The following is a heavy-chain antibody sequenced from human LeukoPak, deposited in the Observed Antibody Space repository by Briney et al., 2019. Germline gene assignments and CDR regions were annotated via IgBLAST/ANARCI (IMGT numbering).Heavy chain of an antibody. D-gene: IGHD5-24*01. V-gene: IGHV4-59*01. CDR1: GGSISSYY. J-gene: IGHJ4*02. CDR3: ARSDGYFDY. CDR2: IYYSGST. Sequence: SETLSLTCTVSGGSISSYYWSWIRQPPGRGLEWIGYIYYSGSTNYNPSLKSRVTISVDTSKNQFSLKLSSVTAADTAVYYCARSDGYFDYWGQGTLVTVSS.